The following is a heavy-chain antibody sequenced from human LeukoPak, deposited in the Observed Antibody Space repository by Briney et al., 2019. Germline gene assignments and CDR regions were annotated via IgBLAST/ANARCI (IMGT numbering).Heavy chain of an antibody. CDR2: ISSSSSYI. CDR1: GFTFSSYW. V-gene: IGHV3-21*04. Sequence: PGGSLRLSCAASGFTFSSYWMSWVRQAPGKGLEWVSSISSSSSYIYYADSVKGRFTISRDNAKNSLYLQMNSLRAEDTAVYYCARGEAAALVVEYWGQGTLVTVSS. J-gene: IGHJ4*02. CDR3: ARGEAAALVVEY. D-gene: IGHD6-13*01.